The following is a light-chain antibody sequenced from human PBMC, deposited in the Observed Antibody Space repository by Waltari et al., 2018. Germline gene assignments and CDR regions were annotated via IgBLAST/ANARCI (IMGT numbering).Light chain of an antibody. CDR2: DAS. Sequence: EIVLTQSPATLSLSPGARANLSCRASQTLSSYVSWYQQSPGQAPRLFIYDASKRATGIPARFSGSGSGADFTLTISDLEPEDSAVYYCQQRASWPPRYSFGQGTKLEIK. CDR3: QQRASWPPRYS. CDR1: QTLSSY. V-gene: IGKV3-11*01. J-gene: IGKJ2*03.